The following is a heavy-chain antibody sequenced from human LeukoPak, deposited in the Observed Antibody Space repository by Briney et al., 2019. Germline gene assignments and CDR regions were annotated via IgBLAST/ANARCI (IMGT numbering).Heavy chain of an antibody. CDR1: GYTFTGYY. CDR3: ARDIVVVPAGILAPHYYYYYMDV. D-gene: IGHD2-2*01. CDR2: INPNSGGT. J-gene: IGHJ6*03. Sequence: ASVKVSSKASGYTFTGYYMHWVRQAPGQGLEWMGWINPNSGGTNYAQKFQGRVTMTRDTSISTAYMELSRLRSDDTAGYYCARDIVVVPAGILAPHYYYYYMDVWGKGTTVTVSS. V-gene: IGHV1-2*02.